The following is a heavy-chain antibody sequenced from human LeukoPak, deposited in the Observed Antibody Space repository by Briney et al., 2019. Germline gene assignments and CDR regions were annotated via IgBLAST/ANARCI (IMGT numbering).Heavy chain of an antibody. CDR2: TSDDGSAK. J-gene: IGHJ4*02. D-gene: IGHD4-17*01. Sequence: PGGSLRLSCAASGNYWMHWVRQAPGKGLQWLALTSDDGSAKYYADSVKGRFTISRDNSQNTLYLQMNSLRADETAIYYCARAPGGFHGDYSPIAYWGQGTLVTVSS. V-gene: IGHV3-30-3*01. CDR1: GNYW. CDR3: ARAPGGFHGDYSPIAY.